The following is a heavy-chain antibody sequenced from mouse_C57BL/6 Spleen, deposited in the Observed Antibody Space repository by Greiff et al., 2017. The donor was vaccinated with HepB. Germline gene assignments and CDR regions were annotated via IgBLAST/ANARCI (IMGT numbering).Heavy chain of an antibody. CDR2: ISYDGSN. CDR1: GYSITSGYY. D-gene: IGHD2-12*01. CDR3: AITTGGAWFAY. V-gene: IGHV3-6*01. Sequence: DVKLQESGPGLVKPSQSLSLTCSVTGYSITSGYYWNWIRQFPGNKLEWMGYISYDGSNNYNPSLKNRISITRDTSKNQFFLKLNSVTTADTATYYCAITTGGAWFAYWGQGTLVTVSA. J-gene: IGHJ3*01.